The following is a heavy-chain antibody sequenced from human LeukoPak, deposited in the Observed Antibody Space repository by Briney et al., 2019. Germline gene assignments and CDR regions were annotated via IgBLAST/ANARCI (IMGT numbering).Heavy chain of an antibody. CDR1: GGSISSYY. CDR2: IYYSGST. CDR3: ARDTYYYDSSGYSFFDY. V-gene: IGHV4-59*01. Sequence: PSETLSLTCTVSGGSISSYYWSWIRQPPGKGLEWIGYIYYSGSTNYNPSLKSRVTISVDTSKNQFSLKLSSVTAADTAVYYCARDTYYYDSSGYSFFDYWGQGTLVTVSS. J-gene: IGHJ4*02. D-gene: IGHD3-22*01.